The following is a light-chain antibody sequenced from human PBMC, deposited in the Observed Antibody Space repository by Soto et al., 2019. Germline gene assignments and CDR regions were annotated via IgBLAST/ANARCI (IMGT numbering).Light chain of an antibody. CDR2: GAS. CDR3: QQYNKWPRT. J-gene: IGKJ1*01. V-gene: IGKV3-15*01. CDR1: QSVSSS. Sequence: EIVMTQSPATLSVSPGERATLSCGASQSVSSSLAWYQQKPGQAPRLLIYGASTRATGVPARFTGGGSGTEFTLTITSLQSEDVAVYYCQQYNKWPRTFGQGTKVEI.